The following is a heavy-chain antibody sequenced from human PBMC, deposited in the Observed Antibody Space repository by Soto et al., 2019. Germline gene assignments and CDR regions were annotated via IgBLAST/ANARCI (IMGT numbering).Heavy chain of an antibody. V-gene: IGHV4-4*07. CDR2: IYTSGST. D-gene: IGHD3-3*01. CDR1: GGSISSYY. Sequence: SETLSLTCTVSGGSISSYYWSWIRQPAGKGLEWIGRIYTSGSTNYNPSLKSRVTMSVDTSKNQFSLKLSSVTAADTAVYYCARITTVFTIFGTGIIDYWGQGTLVTVSS. J-gene: IGHJ4*02. CDR3: ARITTVFTIFGTGIIDY.